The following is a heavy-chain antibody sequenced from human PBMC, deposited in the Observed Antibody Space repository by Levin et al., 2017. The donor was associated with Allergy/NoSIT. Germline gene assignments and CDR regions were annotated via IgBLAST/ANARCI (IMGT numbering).Heavy chain of an antibody. CDR2: INHSGST. CDR1: GGSFSGYY. Sequence: SETLSLTCAVYGGSFSGYYWSWIRQPPGKGLEWIGEINHSGSTNYNPSLKSRVTISVDTSKNQFSLKLSSVTAADTAVYYCSGERRWSGFDYWGQGTLVTVSS. V-gene: IGHV4-34*01. CDR3: SGERRWSGFDY. J-gene: IGHJ4*02. D-gene: IGHD2-15*01.